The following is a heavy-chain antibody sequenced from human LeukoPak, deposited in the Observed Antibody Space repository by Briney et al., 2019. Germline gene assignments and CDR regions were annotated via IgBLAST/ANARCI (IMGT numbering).Heavy chain of an antibody. J-gene: IGHJ6*02. CDR1: RYSLTELS. D-gene: IGHD1-26*01. CDR2: FDPEDGET. Sequence: ASVKVSCKVSRYSLTELSMQWVRQAPGKGLEWMGGFDPEDGETIYAQKFQGRVTVSEDRSTGTVYMELNSLRSEDTAVYYCAIPSGTFPAYYYGLDVWGQGTTVTVSS. CDR3: AIPSGTFPAYYYGLDV. V-gene: IGHV1-24*01.